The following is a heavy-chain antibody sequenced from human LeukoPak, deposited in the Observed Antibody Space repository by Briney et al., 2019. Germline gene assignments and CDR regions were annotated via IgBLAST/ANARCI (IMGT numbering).Heavy chain of an antibody. J-gene: IGHJ4*02. V-gene: IGHV3-23*01. Sequence: GGSLRLSCAASGFTFSSYAMSWVRQAPGKGLEWVSAISGSGGSTYYADSVKGRFTISRDNSKNTLYLQMNSLRAEDTAVYYCARAGNDGFWSGYYNPGAFDYWGQGTLVTVSS. D-gene: IGHD3-3*01. CDR3: ARAGNDGFWSGYYNPGAFDY. CDR2: ISGSGGST. CDR1: GFTFSSYA.